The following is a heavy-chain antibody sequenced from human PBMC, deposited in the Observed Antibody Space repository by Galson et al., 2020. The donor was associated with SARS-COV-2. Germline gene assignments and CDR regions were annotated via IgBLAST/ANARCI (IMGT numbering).Heavy chain of an antibody. CDR2: INPQTGVT. J-gene: IGHJ6*02. Sequence: ASVKVSCKTSGYTFTGYYVHWVRQAPGQGLEWVGWINPQTGVTDYAQKFQGRVTVTSDRSISTGYMELNSLKSDDTAFYYCAIQPRIVAVGYHYYYGLKFWGQGTTVTVSS. D-gene: IGHD6-13*01. V-gene: IGHV1-2*02. CDR1: GYTFTGYY. CDR3: AIQPRIVAVGYHYYYGLKF.